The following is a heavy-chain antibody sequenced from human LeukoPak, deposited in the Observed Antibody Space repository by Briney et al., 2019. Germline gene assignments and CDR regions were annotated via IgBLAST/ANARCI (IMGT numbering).Heavy chain of an antibody. CDR2: INHSGST. CDR1: GGSFSGYY. CDR3: ARDPARPRNYYGSGRFVYYGMDV. J-gene: IGHJ6*04. V-gene: IGHV4-34*01. D-gene: IGHD3-10*01. Sequence: SETLSLTCAVYGGSFSGYYWSWIRQPPGKGLEWIGEINHSGSTNYNPSLKSRVTLSVDTSKNQFSLKLSSVTAANTAVDYCARDPARPRNYYGSGRFVYYGMDVWGKGTTVTVSS.